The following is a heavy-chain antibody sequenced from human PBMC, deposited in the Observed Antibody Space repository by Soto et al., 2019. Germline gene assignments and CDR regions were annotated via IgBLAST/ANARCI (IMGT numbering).Heavy chain of an antibody. CDR2: IYWDDDK. Sequence: SGPTLVNPTQTLTLTCTFSGLSLSTTGVGVGWIRQPPGKALEWLALIYWDDDKRCSPSLKSRLTITKDTSKNQVVLTMTNMDPVDTATYYCVQSRCGGDCLQSYSSHSYYGLDVWGQGTTVTVSS. J-gene: IGHJ6*02. CDR3: VQSRCGGDCLQSYSSHSYYGLDV. V-gene: IGHV2-5*02. D-gene: IGHD2-21*02. CDR1: GLSLSTTGVG.